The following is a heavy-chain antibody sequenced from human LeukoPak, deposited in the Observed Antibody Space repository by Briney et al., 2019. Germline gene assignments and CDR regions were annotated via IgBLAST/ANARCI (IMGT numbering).Heavy chain of an antibody. Sequence: GESLHISSQGSGYSFTSYWIGWVRQMPGKGLEWMGIIFPRDSDTRYSPSFQGQVTISADKSISVVYLQWSSLKASDTAMYYCAREGNGGNPLDYWGQGTLVTVSS. V-gene: IGHV5-51*01. CDR2: IFPRDSDT. J-gene: IGHJ4*02. CDR3: AREGNGGNPLDY. D-gene: IGHD4-23*01. CDR1: GYSFTSYW.